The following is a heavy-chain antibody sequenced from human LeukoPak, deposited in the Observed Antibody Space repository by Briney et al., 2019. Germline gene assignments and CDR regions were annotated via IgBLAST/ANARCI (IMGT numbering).Heavy chain of an antibody. V-gene: IGHV3-48*03. J-gene: IGHJ4*02. CDR2: FSSSGSII. D-gene: IGHD1-26*01. Sequence: VYYFSSSGSIIYYAHSRKGRFTMSKDNAKNSMYLQMNSQRADDTAVYYCLREGAVRGYYFDYWGQGTLVTVFS. CDR3: LREGAVRGYYFDY.